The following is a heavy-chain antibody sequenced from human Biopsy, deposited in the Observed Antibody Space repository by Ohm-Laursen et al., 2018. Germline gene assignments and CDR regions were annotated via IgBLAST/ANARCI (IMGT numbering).Heavy chain of an antibody. CDR2: IFYSGIT. CDR3: ARGDYFDSNGYFWFDP. Sequence: SETLSLTCTVSGGSVSSNVAYWAWIRQPPGKGLESIGSIFYSGITYYNPSLKNLITISGDTSKNQFSLKLNSVTAADTAVYYCARGDYFDSNGYFWFDPWGQGTLVTVSS. D-gene: IGHD3-22*01. CDR1: GGSVSSNVAY. J-gene: IGHJ5*02. V-gene: IGHV4-39*07.